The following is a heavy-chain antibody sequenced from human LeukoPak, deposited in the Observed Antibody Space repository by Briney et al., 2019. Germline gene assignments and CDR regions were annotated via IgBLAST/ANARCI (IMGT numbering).Heavy chain of an antibody. CDR2: ISYDGSNK. J-gene: IGHJ4*02. D-gene: IGHD3-22*01. V-gene: IGHV3-30-3*01. Sequence: GRSLRLSCAASGFTFSSYAMHWVRQAPGKGLEWVAVISYDGSNKFYADSVKGRFTISRDNSKNTLYLQMNSLRAEDTAVYYCARGRICSNGYYCPFDYWGQGTLVTVSS. CDR1: GFTFSSYA. CDR3: ARGRICSNGYYCPFDY.